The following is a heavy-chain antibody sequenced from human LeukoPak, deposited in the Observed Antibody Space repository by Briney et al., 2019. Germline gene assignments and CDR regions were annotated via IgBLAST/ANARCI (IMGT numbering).Heavy chain of an antibody. CDR2: IYYSGVT. J-gene: IGHJ6*02. CDR1: GASLSSYY. CDR3: ARREGSHYSVDI. D-gene: IGHD2-15*01. V-gene: IGHV4-59*08. Sequence: LETLSLNCTVSGASLSSYYWSWIRLLPGKGLEWIGPIYYSGVTNFNPSLKRRIAMSVDTSRNLFSLKLSSVTAADTAVYFCARREGSHYSVDIWGQGTTVIVSS.